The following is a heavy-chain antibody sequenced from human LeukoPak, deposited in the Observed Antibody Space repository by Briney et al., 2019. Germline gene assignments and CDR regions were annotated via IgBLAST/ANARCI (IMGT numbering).Heavy chain of an antibody. V-gene: IGHV4-34*01. CDR1: GGSFSGYY. CDR3: ARGGSNWGFAYDAFDI. D-gene: IGHD7-27*01. CDR2: INHSGST. Sequence: SETLSLTCAVYGGSFSGYYWSWIRQPPGKRLEWIGEINHSGSTNYNPSLKSRVTISVDTSKNQFSLKLSSVTAADTAVYYCARGGSNWGFAYDAFDIWGQGTMVTVSS. J-gene: IGHJ3*02.